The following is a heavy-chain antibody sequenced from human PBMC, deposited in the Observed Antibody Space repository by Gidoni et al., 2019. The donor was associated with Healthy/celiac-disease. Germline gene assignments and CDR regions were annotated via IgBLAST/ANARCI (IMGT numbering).Heavy chain of an antibody. V-gene: IGHV3-30*18. Sequence: QVQLVESGGGVVQPGRSLRLSCAASAFTFSSYGMHWVRQAPGKGLEWVAVISYDGSNKYYADSVKGRFTISRDNSKNTLYLQMNSLRAEDTAVYYCAKDGDYVGYFDYWGQGTLVTVSS. CDR3: AKDGDYVGYFDY. CDR1: AFTFSSYG. D-gene: IGHD4-17*01. J-gene: IGHJ4*02. CDR2: ISYDGSNK.